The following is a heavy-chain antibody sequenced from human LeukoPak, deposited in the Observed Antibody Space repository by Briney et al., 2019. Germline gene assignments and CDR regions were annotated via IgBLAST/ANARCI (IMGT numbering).Heavy chain of an antibody. CDR3: ARGLSDDYGDY. J-gene: IGHJ4*02. CDR2: INPSGGST. Sequence: ASVKLSCKACGYTFTSYYMHWVRQAPGQGLEWMGIINPSGGSTSYAQKFQGRVTMTRDTSTSTVYMELSSLRSEDTAVYYCARGLSDDYGDYWGQGTLVTVSS. CDR1: GYTFTSYY. V-gene: IGHV1-46*01.